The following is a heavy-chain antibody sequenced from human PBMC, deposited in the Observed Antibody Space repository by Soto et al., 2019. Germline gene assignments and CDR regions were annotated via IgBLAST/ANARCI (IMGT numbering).Heavy chain of an antibody. Sequence: PSETLSLTCSVSGGSISSTSHYWGWIRQPPGKGLEWIGYIYYSGSTNYNPSLKSRVTISVDTSKNQFSLKLSSVTAADTAVYYCARENSDSPRDRYNWFDPWGQGTLVTVSS. CDR3: ARENSDSPRDRYNWFDP. CDR1: GGSISSTSHY. J-gene: IGHJ5*02. V-gene: IGHV4-61*01. CDR2: IYYSGST. D-gene: IGHD4-4*01.